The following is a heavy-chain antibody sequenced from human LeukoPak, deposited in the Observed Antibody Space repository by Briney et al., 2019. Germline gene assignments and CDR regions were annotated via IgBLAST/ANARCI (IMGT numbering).Heavy chain of an antibody. V-gene: IGHV3-23*01. Sequence: GSLRLSCAASGFTFSSYAMSWVRQAPGKGLEWVSAISGSGGSTYYADSVKGRFTISRDNSKNTLYLQMNSLRAEDTAVYYCAKQLSGIAVAGTGDYYYYYYMDVWGKGTTVTVSS. CDR2: ISGSGGST. CDR1: GFTFSSYA. CDR3: AKQLSGIAVAGTGDYYYYYYMDV. J-gene: IGHJ6*03. D-gene: IGHD6-19*01.